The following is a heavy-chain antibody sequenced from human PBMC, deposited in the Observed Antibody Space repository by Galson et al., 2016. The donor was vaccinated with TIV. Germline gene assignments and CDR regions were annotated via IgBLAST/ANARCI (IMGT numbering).Heavy chain of an antibody. Sequence: SGAEVKKTGESLKISCKGSGYTFTTYWIAWVRQMPGKGLEWMGIIYGGDSDTRYSPAFQGQVPMSADKFLSTAYLQWNSLQASDTAIYYCARHSYDYYDNTGPTGGFDYWGQGTLVTVSS. J-gene: IGHJ4*02. CDR2: IYGGDSDT. CDR3: ARHSYDYYDNTGPTGGFDY. V-gene: IGHV5-51*01. CDR1: GYTFTTYW. D-gene: IGHD3-22*01.